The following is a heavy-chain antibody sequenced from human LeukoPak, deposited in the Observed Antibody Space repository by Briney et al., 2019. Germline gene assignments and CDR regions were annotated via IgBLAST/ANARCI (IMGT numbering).Heavy chain of an antibody. Sequence: SETLSLTCTVSGGSIKNFYWYWVRQPPGKGLEWIGYIYHTGSTNYNPSLKNRVTMSVDTSKNLLSLRLTYLTAADTAVYYCARVADSGSSFDYWGQGTQVTVSS. CDR3: ARVADSGSSFDY. D-gene: IGHD3-10*01. CDR1: GGSIKNFY. V-gene: IGHV4-59*01. CDR2: IYHTGST. J-gene: IGHJ4*02.